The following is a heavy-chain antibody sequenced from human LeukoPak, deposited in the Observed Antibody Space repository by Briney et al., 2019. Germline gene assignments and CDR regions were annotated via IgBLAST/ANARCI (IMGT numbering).Heavy chain of an antibody. J-gene: IGHJ5*02. CDR3: ARDTVAQSRTGFDL. V-gene: IGHV1-2*02. Sequence: GASVKVSCKASGYTFTDFYIHWVRQAPGQGLEWMGWINPNSGDTTYAQNFQGRVTMTRDNSITTAYMEVSGLRDDDTAVYSCARDTVAQSRTGFDLWGQGTLVTASS. CDR2: INPNSGDT. CDR1: GYTFTDFY. D-gene: IGHD2-8*02.